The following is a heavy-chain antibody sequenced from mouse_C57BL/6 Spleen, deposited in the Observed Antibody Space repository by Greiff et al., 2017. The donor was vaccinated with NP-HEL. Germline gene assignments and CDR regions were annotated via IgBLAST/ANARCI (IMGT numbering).Heavy chain of an antibody. Sequence: VQLQQPGAELVMPGASVKLSCKASGYTFTSYWMHWVKQRPGQGLEWIGEIDPSDSYTNYNQKFKGKSTLTVDKSSSTAYMQLSSLTSEDSAVYYCARGEGVSSYDYAMDYWGQGTSVTVSS. CDR2: IDPSDSYT. CDR1: GYTFTSYW. CDR3: ARGEGVSSYDYAMDY. V-gene: IGHV1-69*01. J-gene: IGHJ4*01. D-gene: IGHD1-1*01.